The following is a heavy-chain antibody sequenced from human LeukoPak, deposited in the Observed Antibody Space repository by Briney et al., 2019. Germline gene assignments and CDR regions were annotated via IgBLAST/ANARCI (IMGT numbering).Heavy chain of an antibody. J-gene: IGHJ5*02. CDR1: GYTFTGYY. V-gene: IGHV1-2*02. D-gene: IGHD3-22*01. CDR3: ARDFNLAVNYYDQNWFDP. CDR2: INPNSGGT. Sequence: GASVKVSCKASGYTFTGYYMHWVRRAPGQGLEWMGWINPNSGGTNYAQKFQGRVTMTRDTSLSTAYIEMSRLRSDDTAVYYCARDFNLAVNYYDQNWFDPWGQGTLVTVSS.